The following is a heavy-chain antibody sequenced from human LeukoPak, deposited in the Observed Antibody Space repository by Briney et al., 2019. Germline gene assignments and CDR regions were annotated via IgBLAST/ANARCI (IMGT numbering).Heavy chain of an antibody. D-gene: IGHD6-19*01. J-gene: IGHJ4*02. CDR3: ARGPSVGSGWSPDY. CDR2: ISNSGSII. V-gene: IGHV3-48*03. Sequence: AGGSLRLSCTGSGFTFSDYEMKWVRQAPGKGLEWISYISNSGSIIYYADSVKGRFTISRDNAKNSLFLQMHSLRAEDTAVYYCARGPSVGSGWSPDYWGQGTLVTVSS. CDR1: GFTFSDYE.